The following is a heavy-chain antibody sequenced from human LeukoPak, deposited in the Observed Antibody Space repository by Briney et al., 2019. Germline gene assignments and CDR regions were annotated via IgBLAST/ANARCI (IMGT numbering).Heavy chain of an antibody. Sequence: SETLSLTCSVSGDSINNYFWSWIRQPPGKGLEWIGYIYYSGSTNYSPSLESRVTISVATSKNQFSLRLKSVTAADTAVYYCARIYYYGSLYYFDYWGQGTLVTVPS. J-gene: IGHJ4*02. CDR1: GDSINNYF. V-gene: IGHV4-59*08. CDR2: IYYSGST. D-gene: IGHD3-10*01. CDR3: ARIYYYGSLYYFDY.